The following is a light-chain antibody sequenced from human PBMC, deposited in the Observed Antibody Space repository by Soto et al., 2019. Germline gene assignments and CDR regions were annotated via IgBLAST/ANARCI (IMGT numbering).Light chain of an antibody. J-gene: IGKJ2*01. CDR1: QSISNW. Sequence: DIQMTQSPSTLSASVGDRVTITCRASQSISNWLAWYQQKPGKAPKLLIYKASTLESGVPSRFSGSGSGTEFPLTISSLQPDDFATYFCQQYNSYCYTFGQGTKLDIK. CDR3: QQYNSYCYT. V-gene: IGKV1-5*03. CDR2: KAS.